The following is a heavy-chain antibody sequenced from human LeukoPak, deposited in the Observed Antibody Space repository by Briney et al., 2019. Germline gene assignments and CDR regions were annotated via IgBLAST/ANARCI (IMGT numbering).Heavy chain of an antibody. V-gene: IGHV3-74*01. CDR1: GFTFSSYW. J-gene: IGHJ6*03. D-gene: IGHD3-3*01. CDR3: AKSPDFWSGTDYYYMDV. CDR2: IDTDGSDT. Sequence: GGSLRLSCAASGFTFSSYWMHWVRHAPGKGLLLVSRIDTDGSDTTYADSVKGRFTISRDNAKNTLYLQMNSLRAEDTAVYYCAKSPDFWSGTDYYYMDVWGKGTTVTVSS.